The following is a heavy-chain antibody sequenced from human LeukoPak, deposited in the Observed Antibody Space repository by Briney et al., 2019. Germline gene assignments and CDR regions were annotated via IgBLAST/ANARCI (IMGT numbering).Heavy chain of an antibody. CDR3: TRTDTYYYDSSGPLFDP. V-gene: IGHV5-51*01. Sequence: GESLKISCKGSGYSFTSYWIGWVRQMPGKGLEWVGIIYPGDSDTRYSPSFQGQVTISADKSISTAYLQWSSLKASDTAMYYCTRTDTYYYDSSGPLFDPWGQGTLVTVSS. J-gene: IGHJ5*02. D-gene: IGHD3-22*01. CDR1: GYSFTSYW. CDR2: IYPGDSDT.